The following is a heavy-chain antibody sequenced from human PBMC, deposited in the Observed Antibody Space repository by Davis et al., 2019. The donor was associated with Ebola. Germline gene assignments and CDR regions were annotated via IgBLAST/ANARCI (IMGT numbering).Heavy chain of an antibody. CDR3: ARDTVSTRRSYYYYYYGMDV. J-gene: IGHJ6*02. Sequence: SETLSLTCTVSGGSISSGGYYWSWIRQHPGKGLEWIGYIYYSGSTYYNPSLKSRVTISVDTSKNQFSLKLSSVTAAATAVYYCARDTVSTRRSYYYYYYGMDVWGQGTTVTVSS. D-gene: IGHD1-26*01. CDR1: GGSISSGGYY. V-gene: IGHV4-31*03. CDR2: IYYSGST.